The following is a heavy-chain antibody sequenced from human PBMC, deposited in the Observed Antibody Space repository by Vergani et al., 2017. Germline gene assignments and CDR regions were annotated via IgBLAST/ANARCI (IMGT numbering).Heavy chain of an antibody. Sequence: QVQLVQSGAEVKKPGASVKVSCKASGYTFTSYYMHWVRQAPGQGLEWMGIINPSGGSTSYAQKFQGRVTMTRDTSTSTVYMELSSLRSEDTAVYYCARARYYDSSGYYPPPDYWGQGTLVTVSS. CDR1: GYTFTSYY. CDR2: INPSGGST. CDR3: ARARYYDSSGYYPPPDY. V-gene: IGHV1-46*03. J-gene: IGHJ4*02. D-gene: IGHD3-22*01.